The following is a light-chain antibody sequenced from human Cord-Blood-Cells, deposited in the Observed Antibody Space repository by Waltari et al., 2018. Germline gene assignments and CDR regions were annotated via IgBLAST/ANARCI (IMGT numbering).Light chain of an antibody. Sequence: DIVLTQSPATLSLSPGERANLSCRASQSVSSYLAWYQQKPGQAPRLLIYDASNRATGIPARFSGSGSGTDFTLTISSLEPEDFAVYYCQQRSNWPPEITFGQGTRLEIK. V-gene: IGKV3-11*01. J-gene: IGKJ5*01. CDR2: DAS. CDR1: QSVSSY. CDR3: QQRSNWPPEIT.